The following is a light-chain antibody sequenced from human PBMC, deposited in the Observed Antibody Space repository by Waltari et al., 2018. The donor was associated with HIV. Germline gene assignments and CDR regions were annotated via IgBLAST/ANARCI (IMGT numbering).Light chain of an antibody. CDR3: QQANSFPHT. J-gene: IGKJ4*01. CDR2: EAS. CDR1: QNSRTS. Sequence: DIQMTQSPSFVSASVGDRVSITCRASQNSRTSLAWYQRGPGEAPSLLMYEASRLQGGVPSRFSGSGSGTSFILNSDNLQAEDFVLYYCQQANSFPHTFGGGT. V-gene: IGKV1-12*01.